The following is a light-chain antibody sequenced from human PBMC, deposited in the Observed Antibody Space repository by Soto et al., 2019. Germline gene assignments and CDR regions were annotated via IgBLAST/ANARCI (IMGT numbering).Light chain of an antibody. CDR2: KAS. V-gene: IGKV1-5*03. CDR3: QQYNSYPGT. J-gene: IGKJ1*01. Sequence: DIQMTQSPSTLSASVGDRVTITCRASQSISSWLAWYQQKPGKAPTLLIYKASSLESGVPSRFSGSGSGTEFTLTISSLQPDDFATYYCQQYNSYPGTFGQGTKVEIK. CDR1: QSISSW.